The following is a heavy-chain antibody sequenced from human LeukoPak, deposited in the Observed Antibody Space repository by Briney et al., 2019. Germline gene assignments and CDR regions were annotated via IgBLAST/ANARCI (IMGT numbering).Heavy chain of an antibody. D-gene: IGHD3-22*01. Sequence: ASVKVSCKASGYTFTGYYMHWVRQAPGQGLEWMGWINPNSGGTNYAKKFQGWVTMTRDTSISTAYMELSRLRSDDTAVYYCARGGYTDYYFDYWGQGTLVTVSS. CDR2: INPNSGGT. CDR3: ARGGYTDYYFDY. J-gene: IGHJ4*02. CDR1: GYTFTGYY. V-gene: IGHV1-2*04.